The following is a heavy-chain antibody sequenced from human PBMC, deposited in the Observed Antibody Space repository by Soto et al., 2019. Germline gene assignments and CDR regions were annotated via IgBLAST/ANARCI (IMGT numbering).Heavy chain of an antibody. Sequence: EVQLLESGGGLVQPGGSLRLSCAASAFTFNYYGMNWVRKAPGKGLEWVSAISGSGDNTYYADSVKGRFTISRDKSKNMLFLQMSSLRAEDTAVYYCAKETGHRGPYDYWGQGTLVTVSS. J-gene: IGHJ4*02. D-gene: IGHD5-12*01. V-gene: IGHV3-23*01. CDR1: AFTFNYYG. CDR2: ISGSGDNT. CDR3: AKETGHRGPYDY.